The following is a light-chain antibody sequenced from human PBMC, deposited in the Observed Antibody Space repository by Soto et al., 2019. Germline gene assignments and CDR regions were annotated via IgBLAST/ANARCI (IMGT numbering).Light chain of an antibody. CDR3: CSYVGRNTYV. CDR1: RTDVGGYNY. V-gene: IGLV2-11*01. Sequence: QSALTQPRSASGSPGQSITISCTGTRTDVGGYNYVSWYQQHPAKAPKLIIFDVSKRPSGVPNRFSGSKSGNTASLTISGLRAEDEADYYCCSYVGRNTYVFGTGTQLTVL. CDR2: DVS. J-gene: IGLJ1*01.